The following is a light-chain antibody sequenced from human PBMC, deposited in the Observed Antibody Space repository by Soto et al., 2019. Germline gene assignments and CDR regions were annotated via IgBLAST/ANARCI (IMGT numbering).Light chain of an antibody. J-gene: IGKJ4*01. CDR3: VQALQPPHT. V-gene: IGKV2-28*01. CDR2: LDS. CDR1: QSLLHSNGYNY. Sequence: DIVMTQSPLSLPVTPGEPASISCRSSQSLLHSNGYNYLDWYLQKPGQSPQLLIYLDSNRASGVPDRSSGSGSGTDFTLNISRVEAEDVGVYYCVQALQPPHTFGGGTKVEIK.